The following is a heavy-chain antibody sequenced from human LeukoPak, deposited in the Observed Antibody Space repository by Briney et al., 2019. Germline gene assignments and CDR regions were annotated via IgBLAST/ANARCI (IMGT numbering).Heavy chain of an antibody. CDR1: GFSFSNYA. Sequence: GGSLRLSCAGSGFSFSNYAMSWVRQAPGKGPEWVGHIKSQTDGGTTDYAAPVKGRFTISRDDSKNTLYLQLNSLKTEDTAVYYCTTGTWIQLWLADYWGQGTLVTVSS. CDR3: TTGTWIQLWLADY. CDR2: IKSQTDGGTT. V-gene: IGHV3-15*01. J-gene: IGHJ4*02. D-gene: IGHD5-18*01.